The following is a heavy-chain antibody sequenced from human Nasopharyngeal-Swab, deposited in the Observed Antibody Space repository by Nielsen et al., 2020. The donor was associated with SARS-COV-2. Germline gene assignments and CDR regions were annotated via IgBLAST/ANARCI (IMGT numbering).Heavy chain of an antibody. V-gene: IGHV1-69*04. CDR3: ARVGTYYDFWSGSTIASYFDY. CDR2: IIPILGIA. J-gene: IGHJ4*02. D-gene: IGHD3-3*01. CDR1: GYTFTGYY. Sequence: SVKVSCKASGYTFTGYYMHWVRQATGQGLEWMGRIIPILGIANSAQKFQGRVTITADKSTSTAYMELSSLRSEDTAVYYCARVGTYYDFWSGSTIASYFDYWGQGTLVTVSS.